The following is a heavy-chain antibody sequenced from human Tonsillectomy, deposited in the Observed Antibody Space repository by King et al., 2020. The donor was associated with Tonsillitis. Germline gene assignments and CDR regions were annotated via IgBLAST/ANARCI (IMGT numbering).Heavy chain of an antibody. CDR2: IKSKTEGETI. J-gene: IGHJ4*02. CDR1: GFTFGNAW. V-gene: IGHV3-15*01. Sequence: VQLVESGGGLVKPGGSLRLSCACTGFTFGNAWMSWVRQSPGKGLEWVGRIKSKTEGETIDYAAPVKGRFTISRDDSKNRLYLQMNNLKTEDTGVYYCVIPCVFRYWGQGTLVTVSS. CDR3: VIPCVFRY. D-gene: IGHD2-8*01.